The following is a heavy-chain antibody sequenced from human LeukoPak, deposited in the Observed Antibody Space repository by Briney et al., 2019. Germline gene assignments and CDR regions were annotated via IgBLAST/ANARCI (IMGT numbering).Heavy chain of an antibody. V-gene: IGHV3-33*01. J-gene: IGHJ4*02. CDR2: IWYDGSNK. Sequence: GESLRLSCAASGFTFSSYGMHWVRQAPGNGLEWVAVIWYDGSNKYYADSVKGRITISRDNSKNTLYLQMDSLRAEDTAVYYCAREIRSRRQLVPFDYWGQGTLVTVSS. D-gene: IGHD6-6*01. CDR3: AREIRSRRQLVPFDY. CDR1: GFTFSSYG.